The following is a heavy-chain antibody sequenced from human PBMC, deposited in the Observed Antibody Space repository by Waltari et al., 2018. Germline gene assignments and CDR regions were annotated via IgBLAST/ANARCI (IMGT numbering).Heavy chain of an antibody. Sequence: QLQLQESGPGLVKPSETLSLTCTVSGGSISSSSYYWGWIRQPPGKGLEWIGSIYYSGSTNYNPSLKSRVTISVDTSKNQFSLKLSSVTAADTAVYYCARGSVGSAARTFGYWGQGTLVTVSS. D-gene: IGHD6-6*01. CDR1: GGSISSSSYY. J-gene: IGHJ4*02. CDR2: IYYSGST. CDR3: ARGSVGSAARTFGY. V-gene: IGHV4-39*07.